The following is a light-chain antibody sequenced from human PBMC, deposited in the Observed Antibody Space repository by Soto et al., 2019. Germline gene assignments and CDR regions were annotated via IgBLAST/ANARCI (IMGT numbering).Light chain of an antibody. V-gene: IGKV1-39*01. Sequence: DLQMTQSPSSLSASVGDRVTITCRASQSISSYLNWYQQKPGKAPKLLIYAASSLQSGVPSRFSGSASGTDFTLTISSLQPEDFATYYCQQSGAFGQGTKLEIK. CDR3: QQSGA. CDR2: AAS. J-gene: IGKJ2*01. CDR1: QSISSY.